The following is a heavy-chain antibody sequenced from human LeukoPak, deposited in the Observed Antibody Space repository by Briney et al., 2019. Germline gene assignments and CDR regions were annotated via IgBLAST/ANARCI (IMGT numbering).Heavy chain of an antibody. Sequence: ASVKVSCKASGGTFSSYAISWVRQAPGQGLEWMGIINPSGGSTSYAQKFQGRVTMTRDTSTSTVYMELSSLRSEDTAVYYCARSPPRRITIFGVVIQHFDYWGQGTLVTVSS. CDR3: ARSPPRRITIFGVVIQHFDY. D-gene: IGHD3-3*01. V-gene: IGHV1-46*01. CDR1: GGTFSSYA. J-gene: IGHJ4*02. CDR2: INPSGGST.